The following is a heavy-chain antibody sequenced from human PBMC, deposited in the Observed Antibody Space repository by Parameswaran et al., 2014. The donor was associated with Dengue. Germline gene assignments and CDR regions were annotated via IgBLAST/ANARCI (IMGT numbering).Heavy chain of an antibody. V-gene: IGHV5-10-1*01. CDR3: ARHPTWDYDFLEWKGYYYGMDV. Sequence: VRQMPGKGLEWMGRIDPSDSYTNYSPSFQGHVTISADKSISTAYLQWSSLKASDTAMYYCARHPTWDYDFLEWKGYYYGMDVWGQGTTVTVSS. D-gene: IGHD3-3*01. CDR2: IDPSDSYT. J-gene: IGHJ6*02.